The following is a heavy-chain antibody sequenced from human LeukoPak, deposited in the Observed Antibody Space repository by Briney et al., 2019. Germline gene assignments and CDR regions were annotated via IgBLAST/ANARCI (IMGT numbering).Heavy chain of an antibody. J-gene: IGHJ4*02. D-gene: IGHD3-10*01. Sequence: GESLRLSCAVSGITLSNYGMSWVRQAPGKGLEWVAGISDSGGSTNYADSVKGRFTISRDNAKNTLYLQMNSLRAEDTAVYFCAKRGVVIRVILVGFHKQAYYFDSWGQGALVTVSS. CDR1: GITLSNYG. CDR3: AKRGVVIRVILVGFHKQAYYFDS. V-gene: IGHV3-23*01. CDR2: ISDSGGST.